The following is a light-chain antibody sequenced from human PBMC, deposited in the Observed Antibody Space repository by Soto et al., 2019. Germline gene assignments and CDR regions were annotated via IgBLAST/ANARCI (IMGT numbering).Light chain of an antibody. Sequence: EIVLSQSPGTLSLSPGERGTLSCRASQSVSSDYLAWYQQNPGQAPRLLIYGASSRATGIPDRFSGGGSATDFTLTISRLEPEDFAVYYCQQYGSLPWTFGQGTKVDIK. J-gene: IGKJ1*01. CDR2: GAS. CDR1: QSVSSDY. V-gene: IGKV3-20*01. CDR3: QQYGSLPWT.